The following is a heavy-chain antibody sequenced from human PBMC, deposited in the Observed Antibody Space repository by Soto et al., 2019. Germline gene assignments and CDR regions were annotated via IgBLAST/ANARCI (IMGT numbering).Heavy chain of an antibody. D-gene: IGHD4-17*01. CDR2: ISYDGSNK. Sequence: PGGSLRLSCAASGFTFSGYAIHWVRQAPGKGLEWVAVISYDGSNKYYADSVKGRFTVSRDNSKNTLYLQMNSLRTEDTAVYYCARESVTHFVFWGQGTLVTVSS. V-gene: IGHV3-30-3*01. CDR3: ARESVTHFVF. J-gene: IGHJ4*02. CDR1: GFTFSGYA.